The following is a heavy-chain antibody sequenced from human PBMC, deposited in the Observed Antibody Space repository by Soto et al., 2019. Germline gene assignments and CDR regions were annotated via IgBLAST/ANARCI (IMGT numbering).Heavy chain of an antibody. CDR2: INHSGST. V-gene: IGHV4-34*01. CDR3: ARGPRSIAARLSPPEDY. Sequence: QVQLQQWGAGLLKPSETLSLTCAVYGGSFSGYYWSWIRQPPGKGLEWIGEINHSGSTNYNPSLKSRVTISVDTPKNQFSLKLSSVTAADTAVYYCARGPRSIAARLSPPEDYWGQGTLVTVSS. J-gene: IGHJ4*02. CDR1: GGSFSGYY. D-gene: IGHD6-6*01.